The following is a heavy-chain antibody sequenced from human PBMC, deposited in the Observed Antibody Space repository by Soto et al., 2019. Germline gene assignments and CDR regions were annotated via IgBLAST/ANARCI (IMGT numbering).Heavy chain of an antibody. V-gene: IGHV3-13*01. CDR2: LSYAGDT. CDR3: AKGASPRYDILTGYYNNWFDP. J-gene: IGHJ5*02. D-gene: IGHD3-9*01. CDR1: GFTLSTYD. Sequence: GGSLRLSCAASGFTLSTYDMHWARQATGKGLEWVAALSYAGDTYYPGSVKGRFTVSRESAKNSLYLQMNSLRAEDTAVYYCAKGASPRYDILTGYYNNWFDPWGQGTLVTVSS.